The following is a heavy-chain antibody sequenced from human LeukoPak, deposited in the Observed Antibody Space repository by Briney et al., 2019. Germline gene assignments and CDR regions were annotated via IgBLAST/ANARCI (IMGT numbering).Heavy chain of an antibody. J-gene: IGHJ1*01. Sequence: GGSLGLSCAASGFTFSSYAMHWVRQAPGKGLEWVAVISYDGSNKYYADSVKGRFTISRDNSKNTLYLQMNSLRAEDTAVYYCARGPRRYCGGDCYWYFQHWGQGTLVTVSS. CDR3: ARGPRRYCGGDCYWYFQH. D-gene: IGHD2-21*02. CDR2: ISYDGSNK. V-gene: IGHV3-30*04. CDR1: GFTFSSYA.